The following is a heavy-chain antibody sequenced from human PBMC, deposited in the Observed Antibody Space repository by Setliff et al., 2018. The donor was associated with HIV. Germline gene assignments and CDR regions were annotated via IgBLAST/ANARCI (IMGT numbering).Heavy chain of an antibody. V-gene: IGHV3-30*02. D-gene: IGHD3-22*01. CDR2: IRYDDTYK. J-gene: IGHJ5*02. CDR1: GFTFSYYG. CDR3: ARFANYYHTSGYGWFDP. Sequence: PGGSLRLSCATSGFTFSYYGMHWVRQAPGKGLEWVAFIRYDDTYKYYADSVKGRFTISRDNAKNSLYLQMNSLTAEDTAVYYCARFANYYHTSGYGWFDPWGQGTLGTVS.